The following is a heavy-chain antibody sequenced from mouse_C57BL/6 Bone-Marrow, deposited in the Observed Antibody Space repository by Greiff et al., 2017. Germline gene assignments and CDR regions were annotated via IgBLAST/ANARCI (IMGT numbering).Heavy chain of an antibody. CDR1: GFTFSSYG. CDR3: ARFYYSNFYCAMDY. CDR2: ISSGGSYT. D-gene: IGHD2-5*01. Sequence: EVKVVESGGDLVKPGGSLKLSCAASGFTFSSYGMSWVRQTPDKRLEWVATISSGGSYTYYPDSVKGRFTLSRDNAKNTLYLQMSSLKSEDTAMYYCARFYYSNFYCAMDYWGQGTSAPVSS. J-gene: IGHJ4*01. V-gene: IGHV5-6*01.